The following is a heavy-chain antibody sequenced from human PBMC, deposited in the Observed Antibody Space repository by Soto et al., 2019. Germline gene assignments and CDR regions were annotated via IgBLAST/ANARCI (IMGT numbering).Heavy chain of an antibody. V-gene: IGHV4-59*01. J-gene: IGHJ3*02. Sequence: SSTXSLACAFSGVSSIIYYWSLVRHPPGKGLECIGYIYYSGSTNYNPSLKSRVTISVDTSKNQFSLKLSSVTAAETAVYYCARDQLLKKGYDFGHDFDIWGQGTMVT. CDR3: ARDQLLKKGYDFGHDFDI. D-gene: IGHD3-3*01. CDR1: GVSSIIYY. CDR2: IYYSGST.